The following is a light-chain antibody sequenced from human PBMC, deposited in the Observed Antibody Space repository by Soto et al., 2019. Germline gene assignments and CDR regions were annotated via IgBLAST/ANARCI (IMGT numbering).Light chain of an antibody. CDR1: QTISGF. CDR2: SAS. V-gene: IGKV1-39*01. J-gene: IGKJ1*01. CDR3: QQSYTTLGT. Sequence: GDRVTITCRASQTISGFLNWYQQKPGKAPGLLIHSASTLQSGVPSRFSGSGSGTEFTLTISSLQPEDFATYYCQQSYTTLGTFGQGTTVEIK.